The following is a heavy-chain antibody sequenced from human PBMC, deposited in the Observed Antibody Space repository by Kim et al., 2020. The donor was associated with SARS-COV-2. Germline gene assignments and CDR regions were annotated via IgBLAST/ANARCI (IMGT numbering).Heavy chain of an antibody. J-gene: IGHJ6*02. V-gene: IGHV3-11*06. CDR3: ARAANSYYYYYGMDV. Sequence: SAKGRFTITRDNAKNSLYLQMNSLGAEDTAVYYCARAANSYYYYYGMDVWGQGTTVTVSS.